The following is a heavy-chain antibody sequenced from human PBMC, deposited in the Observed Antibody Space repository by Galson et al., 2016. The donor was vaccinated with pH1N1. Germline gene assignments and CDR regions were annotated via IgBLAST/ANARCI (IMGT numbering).Heavy chain of an antibody. CDR1: GFTFSTYA. CDR3: ARGDYVGYFVDQ. V-gene: IGHV3-23*01. Sequence: SLRLSCAASGFTFSTYAMSWVRQAPGKGLEWVSTITARGIGSYYADSVRGRFTISRDNAKNTLYLQMSSLRAEDTAVYYCARGDYVGYFVDQWGQGTLVAVSS. D-gene: IGHD4-23*01. J-gene: IGHJ4*02. CDR2: ITARGIGS.